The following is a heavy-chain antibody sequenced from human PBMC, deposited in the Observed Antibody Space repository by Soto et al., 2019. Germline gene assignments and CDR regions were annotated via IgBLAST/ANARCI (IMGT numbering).Heavy chain of an antibody. V-gene: IGHV3-7*01. CDR3: GRRGSNYAS. CDR2: IKPDESEK. J-gene: IGHJ5*02. D-gene: IGHD4-4*01. CDR1: GFTFSDSW. Sequence: LRLSCTASGFTFSDSWMTWVRQAPGKGLEWVARIKPDESEKKYADSVKGRFSISRDNAKNSMYLQMDSLRGEDTAVYYCGRRGSNYASWGQGTLVTVSS.